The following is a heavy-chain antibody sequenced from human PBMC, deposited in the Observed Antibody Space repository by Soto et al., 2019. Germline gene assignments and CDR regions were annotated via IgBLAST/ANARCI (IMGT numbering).Heavy chain of an antibody. D-gene: IGHD6-13*01. Sequence: EVQLVESGGGLVQPGGSLRLSCAASGFTFSSYEMNWVRQAPGKGLEWVSYISSSGSTMYYADSVKGRFTISRDNAKNSLYLQMNSLRAEDTAVYYCARDVRIAAAGSLYPDAFDIWGQGTMVTVSS. CDR2: ISSSGSTM. J-gene: IGHJ3*02. CDR1: GFTFSSYE. V-gene: IGHV3-48*03. CDR3: ARDVRIAAAGSLYPDAFDI.